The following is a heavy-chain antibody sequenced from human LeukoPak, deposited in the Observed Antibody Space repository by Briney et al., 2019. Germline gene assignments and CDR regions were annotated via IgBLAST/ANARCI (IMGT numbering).Heavy chain of an antibody. V-gene: IGHV3-30*02. CDR3: AKRGYTSSWNFDS. CDR2: IRYDGSNK. CDR1: GFIFTNFA. D-gene: IGHD6-13*01. J-gene: IGHJ4*02. Sequence: GGSLRLSCAASGFIFTNFAMHWVRQAPDKGLEWVAFIRYDGSNKYYADSVKGRFTISRDNSKKTVSLQMNSLRPEDTAVYYCAKRGYTSSWNFDSWGQGTLVTVSS.